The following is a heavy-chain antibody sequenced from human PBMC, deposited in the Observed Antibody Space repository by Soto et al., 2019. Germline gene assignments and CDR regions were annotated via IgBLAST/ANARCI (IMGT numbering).Heavy chain of an antibody. Sequence: SETLSLTCAVSGGSISRSNLWSCVRQPPGKGLEWIGEVYHSGSTNYNPSLKSRVTISVDKSKNQFSLKLSSVTAADTAVYYCARSITFDWLFFDYWGQGTLVTVYS. V-gene: IGHV4-4*02. CDR1: GGSISRSNL. D-gene: IGHD3-9*01. CDR3: ARSITFDWLFFDY. CDR2: VYHSGST. J-gene: IGHJ4*02.